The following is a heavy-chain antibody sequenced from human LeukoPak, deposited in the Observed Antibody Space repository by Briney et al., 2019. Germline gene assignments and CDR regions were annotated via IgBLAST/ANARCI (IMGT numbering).Heavy chain of an antibody. CDR1: GFTFSSYW. CDR2: INTDGSST. V-gene: IGHV3-74*01. CDR3: AKSLLTTASGTGRAFDL. D-gene: IGHD1-26*01. Sequence: GGSLRLSCAASGFTFSSYWMHWVRQAPGKGLVWVSRINTDGSSTSYADSVKGRFTISRDNAKNTLYLQMNSLRADDTAEYHCAKSLLTTASGTGRAFDLWGQGTMVTVSS. J-gene: IGHJ3*01.